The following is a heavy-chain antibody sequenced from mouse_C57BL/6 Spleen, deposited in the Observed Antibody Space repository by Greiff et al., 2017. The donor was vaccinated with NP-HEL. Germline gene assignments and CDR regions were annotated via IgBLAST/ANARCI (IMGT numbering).Heavy chain of an antibody. J-gene: IGHJ4*01. D-gene: IGHD4-1*01. CDR2: INPDGSST. CDR3: ARDNCDVAMDY. V-gene: IGHV5-16*01. CDR1: GFTFSDYY. Sequence: EVKLVQSEGGLVQPGSSMKLSCTASGFTFSDYYMAWVHQVPEKGLEWVGNINPDGSSTNYLDSMKGRFIISRDNATNILYLQMSSLKSEDTATYYCARDNCDVAMDYWGQGTSVTVSS.